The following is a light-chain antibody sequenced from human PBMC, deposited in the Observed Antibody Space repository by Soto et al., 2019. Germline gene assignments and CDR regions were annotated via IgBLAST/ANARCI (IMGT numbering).Light chain of an antibody. Sequence: QPVLTQSPSASASLGASVKLTCTLSSGHSNYAIAWHQQQPEKGPRYLMKVNSDGSHRKEDGIPDRFSGSSSGAQRYLTISSLQSEDEADYYCQTWGTGIRVFGTGTKLTVL. V-gene: IGLV4-69*01. CDR1: SGHSNYA. CDR2: VNSDGSH. CDR3: QTWGTGIRV. J-gene: IGLJ1*01.